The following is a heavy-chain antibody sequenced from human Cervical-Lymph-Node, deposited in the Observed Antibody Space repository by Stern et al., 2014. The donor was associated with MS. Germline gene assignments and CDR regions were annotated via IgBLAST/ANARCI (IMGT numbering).Heavy chain of an antibody. V-gene: IGHV3-66*01. J-gene: IGHJ4*02. CDR3: ARDFRSGYYYFDY. CDR2: LYSGGST. D-gene: IGHD3-3*01. CDR1: GLTVSSSY. Sequence: VQLVESGGGLVQPGGSLRLSCAASGLTVSSSYMSWVRQAPGKGLEWVSVLYSGGSTYYADSVKGRFTISRDNSRNTLFLQMNSLRAEDTAVYYCARDFRSGYYYFDYWGQGTLVTVSS.